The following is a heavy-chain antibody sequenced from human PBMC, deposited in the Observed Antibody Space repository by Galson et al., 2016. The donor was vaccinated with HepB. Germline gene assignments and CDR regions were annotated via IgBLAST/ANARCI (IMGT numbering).Heavy chain of an antibody. Sequence: QSGAEVKKPGESLRISCKGSGYSFTNYWITWVRQMPGKGLEWMGTIDPSDSYTNYSPSFQGHVTISADKSISTAYLQWSSLKASDTAMYYYARRCGVGATQYDSYYMDGWGKGAQVT. CDR3: ARRCGVGATQYDSYYMDG. CDR1: GYSFTNYW. V-gene: IGHV5-10-1*01. D-gene: IGHD2-15*01. CDR2: IDPSDSYT. J-gene: IGHJ6*03.